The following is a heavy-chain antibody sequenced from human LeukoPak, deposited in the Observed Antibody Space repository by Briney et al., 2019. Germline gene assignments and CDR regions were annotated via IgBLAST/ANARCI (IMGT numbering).Heavy chain of an antibody. CDR2: IKQDGSEK. D-gene: IGHD6-19*01. CDR1: GFTFSSFW. Sequence: YPGGSLRLSCAASGFTFSSFWMTWVRQAPGKGLEWVANIKQDGSEKYYVDSVKGRFTISRDNAKNSLYLQMNSLRAEDTAVYYCARDWLAVAGHSLGMDVWGQGTTVTVSS. CDR3: ARDWLAVAGHSLGMDV. V-gene: IGHV3-7*01. J-gene: IGHJ6*02.